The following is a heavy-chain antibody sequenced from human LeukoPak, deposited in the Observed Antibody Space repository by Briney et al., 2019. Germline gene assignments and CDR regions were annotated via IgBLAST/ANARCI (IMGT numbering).Heavy chain of an antibody. D-gene: IGHD6-25*01. V-gene: IGHV3-7*01. CDR2: IKQGGNEK. CDR3: ASGSGSPGEFDY. CDR1: GDSFSSVTDY. Sequence: ETLSLTCTVSGDSFSSVTDYLTWIRQAPGKGLEWVANIKQGGNEKYYVDSVKGRFTISRDNAKNSLYLQMNSLRAEDTAVYYCASGSGSPGEFDYWGQGTLVTVSS. J-gene: IGHJ4*02.